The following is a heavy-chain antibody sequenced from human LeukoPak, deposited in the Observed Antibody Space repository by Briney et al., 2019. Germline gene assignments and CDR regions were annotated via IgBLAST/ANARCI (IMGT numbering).Heavy chain of an antibody. CDR1: GGSINSSSYY. CDR3: ASQYYYDSSGLDY. V-gene: IGHV4-39*07. CDR2: LYYSGST. J-gene: IGHJ4*02. Sequence: SETLSLTCTVSGGSINSSSYYWGWIRQPPGKGLEWIGSLYYSGSTYYNPSLKSRVTISVDTSKNQFSLKLSSVTAADTAVYYCASQYYYDSSGLDYWGQGTLVAVSS. D-gene: IGHD3-22*01.